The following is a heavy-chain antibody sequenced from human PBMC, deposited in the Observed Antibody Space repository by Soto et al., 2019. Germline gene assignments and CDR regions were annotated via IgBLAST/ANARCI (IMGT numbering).Heavy chain of an antibody. CDR2: MNPNSGNT. CDR3: ARGRRVRAAAGPGMPNYYYYYYYMDV. Sequence: ASVKVSCKASGYTFTSYDINWVRQATGQGLEWMGWMNPNSGNTGYAQKFQGRVTMTRNTSISTAYMELSSLRSEDTAVYYCARGRRVRAAAGPGMPNYYYYYYYMDVWGKGTTVTVS. D-gene: IGHD6-13*01. CDR1: GYTFTSYD. J-gene: IGHJ6*03. V-gene: IGHV1-8*01.